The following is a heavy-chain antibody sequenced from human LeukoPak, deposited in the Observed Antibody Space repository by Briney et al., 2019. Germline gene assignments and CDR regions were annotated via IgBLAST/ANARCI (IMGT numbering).Heavy chain of an antibody. V-gene: IGHV3-30-3*01. CDR2: ISYDGSNK. Sequence: GSLRLSCAASGFTFSSYAMHWVRQAPGKGLEWVAVISYDGSNKYYADSVKGRFTISRDNSKNTLYLQMNSLRAEDTAVYYCARGGADCSSAICPPEYSYYYMDVWGKGTTVTVSS. CDR1: GFTFSSYA. CDR3: ARGGADCSSAICPPEYSYYYMDV. J-gene: IGHJ6*03. D-gene: IGHD2-2*01.